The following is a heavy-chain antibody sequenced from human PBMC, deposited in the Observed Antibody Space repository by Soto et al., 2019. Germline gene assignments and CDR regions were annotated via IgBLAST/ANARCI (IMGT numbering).Heavy chain of an antibody. CDR3: ARDHSEQFWFGGGFDP. D-gene: IGHD3-16*01. V-gene: IGHV4-4*07. CDR1: GGSISGYY. CDR2: IYGSGSV. J-gene: IGHJ5*02. Sequence: QVQLQESGPRLVQPSETLSLICSVSGGSISGYYWSWIRQPAGKGLEWIGRIYGSGSVDYHPSLKGRGTLSVGPAKNPLSLELRSVAAAGTAVDFCARDHSEQFWFGGGFDPWGQGILVTVSA.